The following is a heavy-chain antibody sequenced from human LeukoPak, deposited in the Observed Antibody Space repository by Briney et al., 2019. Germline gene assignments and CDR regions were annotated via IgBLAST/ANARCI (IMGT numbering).Heavy chain of an antibody. CDR3: ARDGAIAAAGN. CDR1: GFTFTDYW. D-gene: IGHD6-13*01. V-gene: IGHV3-7*01. Sequence: GGSLRLSCAVSGFTFTDYWMSWVRQAPGKGLEWVANIKQDGSEKYYVDSVKGRFTISRDNAKNSLYLQMNSLRAEDTAVYYCARDGAIAAAGNWGQGTLVTVSS. CDR2: IKQDGSEK. J-gene: IGHJ4*02.